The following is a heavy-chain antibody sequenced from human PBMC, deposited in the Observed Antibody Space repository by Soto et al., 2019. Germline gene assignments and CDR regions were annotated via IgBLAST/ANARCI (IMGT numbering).Heavy chain of an antibody. J-gene: IGHJ6*03. CDR1: GFTFSNAW. CDR2: IKSKTDGGTT. D-gene: IGHD6-13*01. Sequence: GGSLRLSCAASGFTFSNAWMSWVRQAPGKGLEWVGRIKSKTDGGTTDYAAPVKGRFTISRDDSKNTLYLQMNSLKTEDTAVYYCTRALGSAGLGWTYYYYYMDVWGKGTTVTVSS. V-gene: IGHV3-15*01. CDR3: TRALGSAGLGWTYYYYYMDV.